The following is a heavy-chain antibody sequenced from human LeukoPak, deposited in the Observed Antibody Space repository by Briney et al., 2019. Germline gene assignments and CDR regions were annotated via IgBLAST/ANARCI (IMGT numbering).Heavy chain of an antibody. CDR2: IGSSSSDI. D-gene: IGHD4-23*01. V-gene: IGHV3-21*01. J-gene: IGHJ4*02. CDR1: GFTFSSYT. CDR3: ARVYYGGSLDY. Sequence: PGGSLRLSCTASGFTFSSYTMNWVRQAPGKGLEWVSLIGSSSSDIYYADSVKGRFTISRDNANNSLYLQMSSLRADDTAVYYCARVYYGGSLDYWGQGTLVTVSS.